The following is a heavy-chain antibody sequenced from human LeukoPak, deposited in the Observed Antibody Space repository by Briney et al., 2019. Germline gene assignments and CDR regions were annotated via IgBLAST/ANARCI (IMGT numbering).Heavy chain of an antibody. CDR3: ARKPYGGNWFDY. D-gene: IGHD4-23*01. CDR2: IIPIFGTA. J-gene: IGHJ4*02. CDR1: GYTFTSYG. Sequence: SVKVSCQASGYTFTSYGISWVRQAPGQGLEWMGGIIPIFGTANYAQKFQGRVTITADESTSTAYMELSSLRSEDTAVYYCARKPYGGNWFDYWGQGTLVTVSS. V-gene: IGHV1-69*13.